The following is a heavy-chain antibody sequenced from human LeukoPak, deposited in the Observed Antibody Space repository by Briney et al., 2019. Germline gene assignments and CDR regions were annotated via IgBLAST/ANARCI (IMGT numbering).Heavy chain of an antibody. V-gene: IGHV4-59*01. J-gene: IGHJ3*01. CDR3: ARESTIWAAFDF. D-gene: IGHD5/OR15-5a*01. CDR2: IYYSGST. CDR1: GGSISSYY. Sequence: SETLSLTCTVSGGSISSYYWSWIRQPPGKGLEWIGYIYYSGSTNYNPSLKSRVTISVDTSKNQFSLKLYSVTAADTAVYYCARESTIWAAFDFWGQGTMVTVSS.